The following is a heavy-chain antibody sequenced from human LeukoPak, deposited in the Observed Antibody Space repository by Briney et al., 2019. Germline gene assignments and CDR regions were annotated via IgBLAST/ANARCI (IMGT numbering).Heavy chain of an antibody. V-gene: IGHV1-18*01. CDR3: AVDCSGGSCYRRGY. J-gene: IGHJ4*02. Sequence: ASVKVSCKASGYTFTSYGISWVRQAPGQGLEWMEWISAYNGNTNYAQKLQGRVTMTTDTSTSTAYMELRSLRSDDTAVYYCAVDCSGGSCYRRGYWGQGTLVTVSS. CDR1: GYTFTSYG. CDR2: ISAYNGNT. D-gene: IGHD2-15*01.